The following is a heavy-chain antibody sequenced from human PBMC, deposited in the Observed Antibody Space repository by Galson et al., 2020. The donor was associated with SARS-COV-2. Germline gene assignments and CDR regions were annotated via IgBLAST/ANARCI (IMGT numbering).Heavy chain of an antibody. V-gene: IGHV4-61*02. D-gene: IGHD2-2*01. CDR3: ARDPIVVVPAAPFYYYYGMDV. CDR2: IYTSGRT. J-gene: IGHJ6*02. CDR1: GGSISSGSYY. Sequence: SETLSLTCTVSGGSISSGSYYWSWIRQPAGKGLEWIGRIYTSGRTNYNPSLKSRVTISVDTSKNQFSLKLSSVTAADTAVYYCARDPIVVVPAAPFYYYYGMDVWGQGTTVTVSS.